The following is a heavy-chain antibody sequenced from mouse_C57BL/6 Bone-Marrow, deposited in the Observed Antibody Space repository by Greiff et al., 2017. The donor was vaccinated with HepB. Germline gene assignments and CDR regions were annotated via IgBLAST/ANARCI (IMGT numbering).Heavy chain of an antibody. Sequence: QVQLQQPGAELVRPGTSVKLSCKASGYTFTSYWMHWVKQRPGQGLEWIGVIDPSDSYTNYNQKFKGKATLTVDTSSSTAYMQLSSLTSEDSAAYYCARVDYDYDGDYWGQGTTLTVSS. CDR3: ARVDYDYDGDY. J-gene: IGHJ2*01. D-gene: IGHD2-4*01. CDR2: IDPSDSYT. V-gene: IGHV1-59*01. CDR1: GYTFTSYW.